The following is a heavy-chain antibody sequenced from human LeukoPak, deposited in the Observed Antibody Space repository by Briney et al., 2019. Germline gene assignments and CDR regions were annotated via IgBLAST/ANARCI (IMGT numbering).Heavy chain of an antibody. Sequence: GGSLRLSCAASGFTFSSYGMHWVRQAPGKGLEWVAVIWYDGSNKYYADSVKGRFTISRDNSKNPLYLQMNSLRAEDTAVYYCAKDVHSCFDYWGQGTLVTVSS. D-gene: IGHD1-26*01. J-gene: IGHJ4*02. CDR3: AKDVHSCFDY. V-gene: IGHV3-33*06. CDR1: GFTFSSYG. CDR2: IWYDGSNK.